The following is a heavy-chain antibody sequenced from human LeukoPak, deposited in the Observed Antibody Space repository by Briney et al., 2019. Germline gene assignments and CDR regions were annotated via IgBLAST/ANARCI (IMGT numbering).Heavy chain of an antibody. V-gene: IGHV3-7*05. Sequence: PGGSLRLSRAASGFIFSDWWMTWVRQAPGKGLEWVANIKKDGSETRYVDSLKGRFTISRDNAKNSLYLQMNSLSAEDTAVYYCARWYYGSGSWVLDYWGQGTLVTVSS. CDR3: ARWYYGSGSWVLDY. D-gene: IGHD3-10*01. CDR1: GFIFSDWW. CDR2: IKKDGSET. J-gene: IGHJ4*02.